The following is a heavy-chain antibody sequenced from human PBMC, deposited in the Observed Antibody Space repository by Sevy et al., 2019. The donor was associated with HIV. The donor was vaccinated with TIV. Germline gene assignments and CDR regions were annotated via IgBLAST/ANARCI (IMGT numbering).Heavy chain of an antibody. CDR2: ISGSGGST. CDR3: AKDSLKALLIYFQH. V-gene: IGHV3-23*01. CDR1: GFTFSSYA. Sequence: GGSLRLSCAASGFTFSSYAMSWVRQAPGKGLEWVSVISGSGGSTYYEDSVKGRFTISKDNSKNTLYLQMNSLRAEDTAVYYCAKDSLKALLIYFQHWGQGTLVTVSS. D-gene: IGHD1-26*01. J-gene: IGHJ1*01.